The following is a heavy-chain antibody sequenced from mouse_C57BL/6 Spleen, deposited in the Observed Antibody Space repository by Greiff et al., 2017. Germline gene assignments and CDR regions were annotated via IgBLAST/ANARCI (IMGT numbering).Heavy chain of an antibody. CDR2: INPNNGGT. D-gene: IGHD4-1*01. CDR1: GYTFTDYN. J-gene: IGHJ4*01. V-gene: IGHV1-22*01. Sequence: VQLQQSGPELVKPGASVKMSCKASGYTFTDYNMHWVKQSHGKSLEWIGYINPNNGGTSYNQKFKGKATLTVNKSSSTAYMGLRSLTSEDSAVYYCARGDWDNYYAMDYWGQGTSVTVSS. CDR3: ARGDWDNYYAMDY.